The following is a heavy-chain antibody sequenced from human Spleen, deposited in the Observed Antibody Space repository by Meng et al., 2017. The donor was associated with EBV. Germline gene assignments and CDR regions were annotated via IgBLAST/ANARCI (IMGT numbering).Heavy chain of an antibody. V-gene: IGHV4-39*07. CDR3: AREAILDRFMDV. D-gene: IGHD2/OR15-2a*01. CDR2: IYYAGNT. CDR1: GGSISSSTYY. Sequence: QLQLQGSGPGLVKPSETLSLTFTVSGGSISSSTYYWGWIRQPPGKGLEWIGTIYYAGNTYDNPSLKSRVTISVDTSKNQFSLRLSSVTAADTAVHYCAREAILDRFMDVWGQGTTVTVSS. J-gene: IGHJ6*02.